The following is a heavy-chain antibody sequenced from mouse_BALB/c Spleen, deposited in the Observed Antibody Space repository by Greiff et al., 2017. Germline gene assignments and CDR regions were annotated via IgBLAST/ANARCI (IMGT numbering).Heavy chain of an antibody. Sequence: VKLVESGPGLVAPSQSLSITCTVSGFSLTSYGVHWVRQPPGKGLEWLGVIWAGGSTNYNSALMSRLSISKDNSKSQVFLKMNSLQTDDTAMYYCARDGGWLLGYWGQGTLVTVSA. CDR3: ARDGGWLLGY. J-gene: IGHJ3*01. D-gene: IGHD2-3*01. CDR1: GFSLTSYG. CDR2: IWAGGST. V-gene: IGHV2-9*02.